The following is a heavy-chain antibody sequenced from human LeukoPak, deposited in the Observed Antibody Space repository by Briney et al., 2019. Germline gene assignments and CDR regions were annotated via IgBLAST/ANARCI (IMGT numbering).Heavy chain of an antibody. J-gene: IGHJ4*02. V-gene: IGHV4-34*01. D-gene: IGHD2/OR15-2a*01. CDR3: ARSFSNIEQTDY. Sequence: SETLSLTCAVYGGSFSGYYWSWIRQPPGKGLEWIGEINHSGSTNYNPSLKSRVTISVDTSKNQFSLKLSSVTAADTAVYYCARSFSNIEQTDYWGQGTLVTVSS. CDR2: INHSGST. CDR1: GGSFSGYY.